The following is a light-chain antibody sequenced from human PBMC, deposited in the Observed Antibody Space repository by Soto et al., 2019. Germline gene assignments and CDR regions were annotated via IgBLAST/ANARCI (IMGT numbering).Light chain of an antibody. CDR1: QSVSSSY. Sequence: EIVLTQYPGTLSLSPGERATLSCRASQSVSSSYLAWYQQKPGQAPRLLIYGASSSATGIPDRFSGSGSGTDFTLTISRLEPEDFAVYYCQQYGSSPVTFGPGTKVDIK. CDR3: QQYGSSPVT. J-gene: IGKJ3*01. CDR2: GAS. V-gene: IGKV3-20*01.